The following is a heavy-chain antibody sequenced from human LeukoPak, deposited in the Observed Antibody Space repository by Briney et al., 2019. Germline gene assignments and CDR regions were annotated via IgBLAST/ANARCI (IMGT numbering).Heavy chain of an antibody. J-gene: IGHJ4*02. V-gene: IGHV3-74*01. Sequence: GGSVTLFCVASELPHRSFWIHGVRQAPARGLVGVSSVNREGSRKQYAHSAKGRFTIYRDNGKNTLYLQMNSLRVEDTAVYYCARDEGSIQPERRGFDYWGQGTLVTVSS. CDR3: ARDEGSIQPERRGFDY. D-gene: IGHD1-1*01. CDR1: ELPHRSFW. CDR2: VNREGSRK.